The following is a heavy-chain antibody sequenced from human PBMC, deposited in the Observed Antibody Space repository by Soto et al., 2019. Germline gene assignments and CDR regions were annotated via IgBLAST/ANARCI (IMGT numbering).Heavy chain of an antibody. D-gene: IGHD2-15*01. Sequence: PSETLSLTCTVSGGSVSSGSYYWSWIRQPPGKGLEWIGYIYYSGSTNYNPSLKSRVTISVDTSKNQFSLKLSSVTAADTAVYYCAREYGGNRPGGAFDIWGQGTMVTVSS. CDR3: AREYGGNRPGGAFDI. CDR1: GGSVSSGSYY. V-gene: IGHV4-61*01. CDR2: IYYSGST. J-gene: IGHJ3*02.